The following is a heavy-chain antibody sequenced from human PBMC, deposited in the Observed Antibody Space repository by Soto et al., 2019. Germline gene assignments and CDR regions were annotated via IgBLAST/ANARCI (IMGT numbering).Heavy chain of an antibody. D-gene: IGHD5-12*01. V-gene: IGHV3-23*01. CDR1: GFTFISYA. CDR2: ISGSGGST. J-gene: IGHJ4*02. CDR3: ATAIVATIYYDY. Sequence: GGSLILSCAASGFTFISYAMSWVRQAPGKGLEWVSAISGSGGSTYYADSVKGRFTISRDNSKNTLYLQMNSLRAEDTAVYYCATAIVATIYYDYWGQGTLVTVSS.